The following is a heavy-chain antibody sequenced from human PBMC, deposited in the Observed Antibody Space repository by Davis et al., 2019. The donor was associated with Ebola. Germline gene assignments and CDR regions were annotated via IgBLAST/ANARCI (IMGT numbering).Heavy chain of an antibody. Sequence: GGSLRLSCSASGFSFSDSYMSWIRQAPGKGLEWVSYISSTGTIVSYADSVKGRFTISRDNSKKSVFLQIDSLSVEDTAVYYCARECVSTSCFEYWGQGTLVTVSS. CDR3: ARECVSTSCFEY. D-gene: IGHD2-2*01. CDR2: ISSTGTIV. V-gene: IGHV3-11*01. J-gene: IGHJ4*02. CDR1: GFSFSDSY.